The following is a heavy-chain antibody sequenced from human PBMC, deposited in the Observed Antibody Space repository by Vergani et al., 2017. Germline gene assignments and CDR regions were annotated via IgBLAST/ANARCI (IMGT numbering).Heavy chain of an antibody. J-gene: IGHJ4*02. V-gene: IGHV4-39*07. D-gene: IGHD6-6*01. CDR1: GGSISSSSYY. CDR2: IYYSWST. CDR3: ARASSGSSSSFDY. Sequence: QLQLQESGPGLVKPSETLSLTCTVSGGSISSSSYYWGWIRQPPGKGLEWIGNIYYSWSTYYNPSLKSRVTISVDTSKNQFALKLSSVTAAGTAVYYCARASSGSSSSFDYWGQGTLVTVSS.